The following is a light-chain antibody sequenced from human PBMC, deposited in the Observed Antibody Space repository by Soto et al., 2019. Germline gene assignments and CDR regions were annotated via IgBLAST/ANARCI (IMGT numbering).Light chain of an antibody. J-gene: IGKJ2*01. Sequence: EIVLTQSPGTLSLSPGERATISCRASQSITSNFLAWYQQKPGQASRLLIYGASSRATGIPDRFSGSGSERDFTLTINRLEPEDFAVYFCQQYGRSPLMYTFGQGTKVDIK. CDR2: GAS. CDR3: QQYGRSPLMYT. V-gene: IGKV3-20*01. CDR1: QSITSNF.